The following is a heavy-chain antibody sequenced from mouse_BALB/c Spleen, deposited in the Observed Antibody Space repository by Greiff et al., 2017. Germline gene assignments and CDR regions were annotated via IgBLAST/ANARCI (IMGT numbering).Heavy chain of an antibody. J-gene: IGHJ4*01. D-gene: IGHD2-3*01. CDR1: GYTFTSYW. Sequence: DLVKPGASVKLSCKASGYTFTSYWINWIKPRPGQGLEWIGRIAPGSGSTYYNEMFKGKATLTVDTSSSTAYIQLSSLSSEDSAVYFCARRYDHAMDYWGQGTSVTVSS. CDR3: ARRYDHAMDY. CDR2: IAPGSGST. V-gene: IGHV1S41*01.